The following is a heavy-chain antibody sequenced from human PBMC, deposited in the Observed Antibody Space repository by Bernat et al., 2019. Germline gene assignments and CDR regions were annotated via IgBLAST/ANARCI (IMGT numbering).Heavy chain of an antibody. Sequence: QVTLRESGPALVKPTQTLTLTCTFPGFSLSTSGMCVSWIRQPPGKALEWLARIDWDDDKYYSTSLKTRLTISKDTSKNQVVLTMTNMDPVDTATYYCARILCPLGVIDYWGQGTLVTVSS. V-gene: IGHV2-70*15. J-gene: IGHJ4*02. CDR3: ARILCPLGVIDY. D-gene: IGHD3-16*01. CDR1: GFSLSTSGMC. CDR2: IDWDDDK.